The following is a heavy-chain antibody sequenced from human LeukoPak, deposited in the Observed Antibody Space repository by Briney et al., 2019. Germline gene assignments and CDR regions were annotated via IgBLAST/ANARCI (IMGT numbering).Heavy chain of an antibody. V-gene: IGHV1-2*02. CDR2: INPNSGGT. Sequence: ASVKVSCKASGYTFTGYYMHWVRQAPGQGLEWMGWINPNSGGTNYAQKFQGRDTMTRDTSISTAYMELSRLRSDDTAVYYCAISCSGGSCYSEGNYYMDVWGKGTTVTVSS. CDR1: GYTFTGYY. J-gene: IGHJ6*03. D-gene: IGHD2-15*01. CDR3: AISCSGGSCYSEGNYYMDV.